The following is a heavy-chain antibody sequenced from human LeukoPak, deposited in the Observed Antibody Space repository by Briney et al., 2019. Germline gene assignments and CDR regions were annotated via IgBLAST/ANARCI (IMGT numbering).Heavy chain of an antibody. CDR3: ARRPGN. J-gene: IGHJ4*02. V-gene: IGHV3-53*01. Sequence: HSGGSLRLSCVASGFAVGSNYMSWVRQAPGKGLEWVSLIYSGGAIRYADSVKGRFTIPRDSSKNTLFLQMNDLTVEDTARYYCARRPGNWGQGILVTVSS. D-gene: IGHD1-14*01. CDR1: GFAVGSNY. CDR2: IYSGGAI.